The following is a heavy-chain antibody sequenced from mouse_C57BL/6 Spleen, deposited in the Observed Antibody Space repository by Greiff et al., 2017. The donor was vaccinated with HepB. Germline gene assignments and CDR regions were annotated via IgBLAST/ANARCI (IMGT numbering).Heavy chain of an antibody. J-gene: IGHJ3*01. CDR3: ARGGFYGSSPAWFAY. D-gene: IGHD1-1*01. CDR2: INPNYGTT. Sequence: VQLQQSGPELVKPGASVKISCKASGYSFTDYNMNWVKQSNGKSLEWIGVINPNYGTTSYNQKFKGKATLTVDQSSSPAYMQLNSLTSEYSAVYYCARGGFYGSSPAWFAYWGQGTLVTVSA. V-gene: IGHV1-39*01. CDR1: GYSFTDYN.